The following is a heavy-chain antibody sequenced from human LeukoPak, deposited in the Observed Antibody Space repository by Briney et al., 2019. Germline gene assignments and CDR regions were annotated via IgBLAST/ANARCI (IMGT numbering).Heavy chain of an antibody. CDR2: IKSKTDGGTT. CDR1: GFTFSNAW. D-gene: IGHD5-12*01. J-gene: IGHJ4*02. V-gene: IGHV3-15*01. Sequence: GGSLRLSCAASGFTFSNAWMSWVRQAPGKGLEWVGRIKSKTDGGTTDYAAPVKGRFTLSRDDSKNTLYLQMNSLKTEDTAVYDCTTGAVIVATTNFDYWGQGTLVTVSS. CDR3: TTGAVIVATTNFDY.